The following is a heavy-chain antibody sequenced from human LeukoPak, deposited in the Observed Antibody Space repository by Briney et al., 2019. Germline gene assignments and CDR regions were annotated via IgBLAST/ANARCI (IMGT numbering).Heavy chain of an antibody. Sequence: SETLSLTCAVYGGSFSGYYRSWIRQPPGKGLEWIGEINHSGSTNYNPSLKSRVTISVDTSKNQFSLKLSSVTAADTAVYYCARDSYGFDYWGQGTLVTVSS. D-gene: IGHD5-18*01. V-gene: IGHV4-34*01. CDR3: ARDSYGFDY. CDR2: INHSGST. CDR1: GGSFSGYY. J-gene: IGHJ4*02.